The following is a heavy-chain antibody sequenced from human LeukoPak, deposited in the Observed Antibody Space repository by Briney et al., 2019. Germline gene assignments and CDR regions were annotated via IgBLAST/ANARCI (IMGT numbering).Heavy chain of an antibody. V-gene: IGHV4-4*07. D-gene: IGHD6-6*01. CDR2: IYTSGST. CDR3: ARELIISARRAPYWYFDL. CDR1: GGSISSYY. Sequence: PSETLSLTCTVSGGSISSYYWSWIRQPAGKGLEWIGRIYTSGSTYYNPSLKSRVTISIDMSKNQFSLKLSSVTAADTAVYYCARELIISARRAPYWYFDLWGRGTLVTVSS. J-gene: IGHJ2*01.